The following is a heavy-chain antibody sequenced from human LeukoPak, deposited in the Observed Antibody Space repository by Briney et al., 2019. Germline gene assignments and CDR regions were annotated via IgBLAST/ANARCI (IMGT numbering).Heavy chain of an antibody. V-gene: IGHV3-30*09. CDR3: AKGWPIYYDSSALGYYYYMDV. Sequence: PGGSLRLSCAASGFTFSSYAMHWVRQAPGKGLEWVAVISYDGSNKYYADSVKGRFAISRDNSKNTLYLQMNSLRAEDTAVYYCAKGWPIYYDSSALGYYYYMDVWGKGTTVTISS. J-gene: IGHJ6*03. CDR2: ISYDGSNK. D-gene: IGHD3-22*01. CDR1: GFTFSSYA.